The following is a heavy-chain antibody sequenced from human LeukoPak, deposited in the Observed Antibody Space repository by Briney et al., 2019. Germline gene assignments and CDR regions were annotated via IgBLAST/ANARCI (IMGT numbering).Heavy chain of an antibody. V-gene: IGHV1-69*04. J-gene: IGHJ4*02. CDR2: IIPILGIA. Sequence: SVTVSCTASGGTFSSYAISWVRQAPGQGLEWMGRIIPILGIANYAQKFQGRVTITADKSTSTAYMELSSLRSEDTAVYYCARVTYYYDSSGQLDYCGQGTLVTVSS. D-gene: IGHD3-22*01. CDR3: ARVTYYYDSSGQLDY. CDR1: GGTFSSYA.